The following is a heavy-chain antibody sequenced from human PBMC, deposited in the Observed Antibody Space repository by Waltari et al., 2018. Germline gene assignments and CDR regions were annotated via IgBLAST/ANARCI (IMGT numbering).Heavy chain of an antibody. J-gene: IGHJ4*02. CDR3: ARGGGVTVPGFDF. D-gene: IGHD6-19*01. Sequence: QVQLVQSGAEVKTPGASVKVSCQAFGYTFPDYYIHWVRQGPGQGLEWMGLVNPDRGGTNYAKKFQGRVTMTRGTSITTVYMELSSLKYEDTAIYYCARGGGVTVPGFDFWGQGNLVTVSS. CDR2: VNPDRGGT. V-gene: IGHV1-2*02. CDR1: GYTFPDYY.